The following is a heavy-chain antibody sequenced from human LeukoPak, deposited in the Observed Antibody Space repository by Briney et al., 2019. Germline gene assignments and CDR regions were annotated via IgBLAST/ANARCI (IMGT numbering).Heavy chain of an antibody. CDR1: GFTFDDYA. D-gene: IGHD3-22*01. CDR3: AKDKTPYYDSSGYPDY. Sequence: GRSLRLSCAASGFTFDDYAMHWVRQAPGKGLEWVSGISWNSGSIGYAVYVKGRFTISRDNAKNSLYLQMNSLRADDTALYYCAKDKTPYYDSSGYPDYWGQGTLVTVSS. J-gene: IGHJ4*02. V-gene: IGHV3-9*01. CDR2: ISWNSGSI.